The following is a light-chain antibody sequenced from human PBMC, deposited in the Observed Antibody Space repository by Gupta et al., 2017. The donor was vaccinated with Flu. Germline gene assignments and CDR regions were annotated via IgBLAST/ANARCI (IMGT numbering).Light chain of an antibody. V-gene: IGKV3-20*01. CDR1: QSVSSSY. CDR2: CAS. J-gene: IGKJ1*01. CDR3: QQYGSSPWT. Sequence: EIVLTQSPGTLSLSPGERATLSCRASQSVSSSYLAWYQQKPGQPPRLLIYCASSKATGIPDKFSGSGAGTDFTLTISRLEPEEFAGYYCQQYGSSPWTFGQGTKVEIK.